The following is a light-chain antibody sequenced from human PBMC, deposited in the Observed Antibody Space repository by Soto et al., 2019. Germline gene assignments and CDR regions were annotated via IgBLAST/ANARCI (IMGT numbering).Light chain of an antibody. V-gene: IGLV6-57*03. CDR3: QSYDSSNCWV. CDR2: EDN. Sequence: NFMLTQPLSVSESPGKTVTISCTRSSGSIASNYVQWYQQRPGSAPTTVIYEDNQRPSGVPDRFSGSIDSSSNSASLTISGLKTEDEADYYCQSYDSSNCWVFGGGTKVTVL. CDR1: SGSIASNY. J-gene: IGLJ3*02.